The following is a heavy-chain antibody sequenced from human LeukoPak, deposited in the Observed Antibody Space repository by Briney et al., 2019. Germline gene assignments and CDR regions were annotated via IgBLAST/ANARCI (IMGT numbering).Heavy chain of an antibody. V-gene: IGHV3-74*01. CDR3: ARGRPHGNDY. CDR1: GFTFSSYW. CDR2: INSDGTST. Sequence: AGGSLRLSCAASGFTFSSYWMHWVRQAPGKGLVWVSRINSDGTSTTYADSVKGRFSISRDNAKNTLYLQMNSLRVEDTAVYYCARGRPHGNDYWGQGTLVTVSS. J-gene: IGHJ4*02. D-gene: IGHD4-23*01.